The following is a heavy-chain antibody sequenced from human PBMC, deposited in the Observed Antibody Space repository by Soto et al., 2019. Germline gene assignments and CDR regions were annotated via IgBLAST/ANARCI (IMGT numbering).Heavy chain of an antibody. D-gene: IGHD1-1*01. Sequence: SVKVSCKASGGTFSSYAISWVRQAPGQGLEWMGGIIPIFGTANYAQKFQGRVTITADESTSTAYMELSSLRSEDTAVYYCARDQTGPTKRANYYYYGMDVWGQGTTVTVSS. V-gene: IGHV1-69*13. CDR2: IIPIFGTA. CDR3: ARDQTGPTKRANYYYYGMDV. CDR1: GGTFSSYA. J-gene: IGHJ6*02.